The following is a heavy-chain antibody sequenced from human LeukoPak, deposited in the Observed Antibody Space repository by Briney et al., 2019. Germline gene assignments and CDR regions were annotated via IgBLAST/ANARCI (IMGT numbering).Heavy chain of an antibody. J-gene: IGHJ6*04. CDR1: GGSISTYY. CDR2: VYYSGST. CDR3: AKSPNHYNGMDV. Sequence: SETLSLTCTVSGGSISTYYWNWIRQPPGKGLEWIGYVYYSGSTNYNPSLKSRVTISVDTSKNQFSLKLSSVTAADTAVYYCAKSPNHYNGMDVWGKGTRVTVSS. V-gene: IGHV4-59*01.